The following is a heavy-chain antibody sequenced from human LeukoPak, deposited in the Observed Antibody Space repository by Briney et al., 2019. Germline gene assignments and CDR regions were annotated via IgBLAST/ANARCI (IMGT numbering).Heavy chain of an antibody. CDR3: ASSTGGSGSYDY. V-gene: IGHV4-4*02. CDR2: IYHSGST. CDR1: GGSISSSNW. D-gene: IGHD3-10*01. Sequence: PSETLSLTCAVSGGSISSSNWWSWVRQPPGKGLEWIGEIYHSGSTNYNPSLKSRVTISVDKSKNQFSLKLSSVTAADTAVYYCASSTGGSGSYDYWGQGTLVTVSS. J-gene: IGHJ4*02.